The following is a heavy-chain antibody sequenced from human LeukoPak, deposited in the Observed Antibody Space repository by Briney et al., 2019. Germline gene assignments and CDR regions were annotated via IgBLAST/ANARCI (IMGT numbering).Heavy chain of an antibody. V-gene: IGHV1-18*01. CDR1: GGTFSSYA. D-gene: IGHD3-22*01. Sequence: ASVKVSCKASGGTFSSYAVSWVRQAPGQGLEWMGWISAYNGNAKYAQKFQGRVTMTTDTSTSTAHMELRSLRSDDTALYYCARDMDYYASNAFDIWGQGTMVTVSS. CDR3: ARDMDYYASNAFDI. J-gene: IGHJ3*02. CDR2: ISAYNGNA.